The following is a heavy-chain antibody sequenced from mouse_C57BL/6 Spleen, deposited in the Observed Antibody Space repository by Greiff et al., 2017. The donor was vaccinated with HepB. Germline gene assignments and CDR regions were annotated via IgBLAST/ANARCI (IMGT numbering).Heavy chain of an antibody. CDR2: IDPSDSET. Sequence: VQLQQSGAELVRPGSSVKLSCKASGYTFTSYWMHWVKQGPIQGLEWIGNIDPSDSETHYNQKFKDKATLTVDKSSSTAYMQLSSLTSEDSAVYYCARSRSNWFAYWGQGTLVTVSA. V-gene: IGHV1-52*01. D-gene: IGHD2-5*01. J-gene: IGHJ3*01. CDR1: GYTFTSYW. CDR3: ARSRSNWFAY.